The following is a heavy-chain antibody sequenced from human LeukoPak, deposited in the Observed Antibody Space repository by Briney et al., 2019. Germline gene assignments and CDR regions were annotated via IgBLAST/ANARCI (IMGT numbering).Heavy chain of an antibody. V-gene: IGHV3-53*01. Sequence: GGSLRLSCAASGFTVSSDYMSWVRQAPGKGLEWVSVVYSGGSTFYADPVKGRFTISRDNAKNSLYLQMNSLRAEDTAVYYCARDGSRRPFDYWGQGTLVTVSS. CDR2: VYSGGST. J-gene: IGHJ4*02. CDR1: GFTVSSDY. CDR3: ARDGSRRPFDY.